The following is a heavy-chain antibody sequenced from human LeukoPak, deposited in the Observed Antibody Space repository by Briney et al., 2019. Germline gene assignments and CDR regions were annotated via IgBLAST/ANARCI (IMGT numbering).Heavy chain of an antibody. CDR1: GGSITFYY. V-gene: IGHV4-4*07. D-gene: IGHD1-1*01. J-gene: IGHJ4*02. Sequence: SETLSLTCSVSGGSITFYYWNWIRKPAGKGLEWIGRIHTSGTTNYNPSLKSRVTMSIDTSQKKFSLNLTSVTAADTAVYYCASSSWKKTFDYWGQGVLVTVSS. CDR2: IHTSGTT. CDR3: ASSSWKKTFDY.